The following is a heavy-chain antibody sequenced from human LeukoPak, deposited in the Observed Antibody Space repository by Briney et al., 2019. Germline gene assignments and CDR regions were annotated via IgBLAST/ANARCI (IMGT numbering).Heavy chain of an antibody. D-gene: IGHD1-7*01. V-gene: IGHV3-43D*03. CDR2: ISWDGGST. Sequence: AGGSLRLSCAASGFTFDDYAMHWVRQAPGKGLEWVSLISWDGGSTYYADSVKGRFTISRDNSKNSLYLQMNSLRAEDTALYYCAKNWNYGPSHYYYMDVWGKGTTVTVSS. CDR1: GFTFDDYA. CDR3: AKNWNYGPSHYYYMDV. J-gene: IGHJ6*03.